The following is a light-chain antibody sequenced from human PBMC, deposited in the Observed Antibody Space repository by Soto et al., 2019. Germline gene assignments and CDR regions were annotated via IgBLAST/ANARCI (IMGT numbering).Light chain of an antibody. CDR2: RNN. CDR1: SSNIGGYY. J-gene: IGLJ1*01. CDR3: AAWDDRLSGYV. V-gene: IGLV1-47*01. Sequence: QSVLTQPPSASGTPGQRVTISSSGSSSNIGGYYVSWYQQLPGTAPKVLIYRNNQRPSGVPDRFSGSKSGTSASLTISGLRSDDEADYYCAAWDDRLSGYVFGTGTKVTVL.